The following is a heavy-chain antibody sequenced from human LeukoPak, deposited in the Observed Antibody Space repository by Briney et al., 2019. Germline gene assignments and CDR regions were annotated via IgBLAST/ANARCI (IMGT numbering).Heavy chain of an antibody. CDR2: IYYSGST. D-gene: IGHD2-21*02. Sequence: SETLSLTCTVSGGSISSSSYYWDWIRQPPGKGLEWIGVIYYSGSTYYNPSLNSRVTISADTSKNQFSLKLSSVTAADTAVYYCASCSDNCYLRYFDLWGRGTLVTVSS. CDR3: ASCSDNCYLRYFDL. CDR1: GGSISSSSYY. J-gene: IGHJ2*01. V-gene: IGHV4-39*01.